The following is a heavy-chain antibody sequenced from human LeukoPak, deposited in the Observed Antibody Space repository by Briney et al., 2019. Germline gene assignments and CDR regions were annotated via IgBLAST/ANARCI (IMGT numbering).Heavy chain of an antibody. J-gene: IGHJ3*02. V-gene: IGHV3-7*04. D-gene: IGHD4-17*01. CDR3: ARADYVADAFDI. Sequence: GESLRLSCAASGFSFSTYWMSWVRQAPGKGLEWVANIKQDGSEKYYVDSVKGRFTISRDNAKNSLYLQMNSLRAEDTAVYYCARADYVADAFDIWGQGTMVTVSS. CDR2: IKQDGSEK. CDR1: GFSFSTYW.